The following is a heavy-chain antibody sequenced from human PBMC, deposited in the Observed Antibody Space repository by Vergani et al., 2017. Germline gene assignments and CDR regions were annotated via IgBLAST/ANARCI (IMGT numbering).Heavy chain of an antibody. CDR2: ISAYNGNT. CDR1: GYTFTSYG. J-gene: IGHJ6*03. V-gene: IGHV1-18*01. D-gene: IGHD2-8*01. CDR3: AREGGGSNGVYDPQRTGYYYYMDV. Sequence: QVQLVQSGAEVKKPGASVKVSCKASGYTFTSYGISWVRQAPGQGLEWMGWISAYNGNTNYAQKLQGRVTMTTDTSTSTAYMELRSLRSDDTAVYYCAREGGGSNGVYDPQRTGYYYYMDVWGKGTTVTVSS.